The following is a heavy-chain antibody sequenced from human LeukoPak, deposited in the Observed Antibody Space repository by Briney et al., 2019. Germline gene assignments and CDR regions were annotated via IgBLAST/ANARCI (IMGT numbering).Heavy chain of an antibody. V-gene: IGHV1-24*01. Sequence: ASVKVSCKVSGNTLTESSIHWVRQAPGKDLEWVGGFDPEVGGTVYAQKFQGRVTMTEDTSTDTAYMDLSSLRSGDTAVYYCATAYDTSGYGPFDMWGQGTMVTVST. CDR1: GNTLTESS. CDR2: FDPEVGGT. CDR3: ATAYDTSGYGPFDM. D-gene: IGHD3-22*01. J-gene: IGHJ3*02.